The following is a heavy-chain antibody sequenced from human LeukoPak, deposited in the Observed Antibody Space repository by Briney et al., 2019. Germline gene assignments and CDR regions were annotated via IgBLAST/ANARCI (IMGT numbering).Heavy chain of an antibody. CDR1: GGSISSYY. J-gene: IGHJ4*02. D-gene: IGHD3-10*01. Sequence: SETLSLTCTVSGGSISSYYWSWIRQPAGKGLEWIGRIYTSGSTNYNPSLKSRVTISVDTSKNQFSLKLSSVTAADTAVYYCAGAGMSYYYGSGLSDYWGQGTLITVSS. CDR3: AGAGMSYYYGSGLSDY. V-gene: IGHV4-4*07. CDR2: IYTSGST.